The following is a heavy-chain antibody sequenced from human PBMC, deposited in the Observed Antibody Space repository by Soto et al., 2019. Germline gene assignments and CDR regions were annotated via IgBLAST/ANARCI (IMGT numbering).Heavy chain of an antibody. J-gene: IGHJ4*02. D-gene: IGHD3-9*01. CDR3: ARRPYYYDSPGPPR. CDR1: GGSISSYY. V-gene: IGHV4-39*01. Sequence: GGSISSYYWDWIRQPPGKGLEWIGSIYYRGSTYYNPSLQSRVTISVDTSKNQFSLKLSSVTAADTAVYYCARRPYYYDSPGPPRCGQGTLVTVSS. CDR2: IYYRGST.